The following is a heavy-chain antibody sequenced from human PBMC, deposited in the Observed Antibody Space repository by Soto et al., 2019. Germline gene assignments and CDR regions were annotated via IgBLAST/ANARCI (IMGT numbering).Heavy chain of an antibody. V-gene: IGHV4-59*07. Sequence: QVQLKESGPGLVKPADTLSLKCTVSGGSITPYYWSWIRQTPGGGLEWIGYASYNGNTNYNPSLKSRVAISVDTSKNEFSLKLTSLTAADAAIYFCARQQYTVVTAFDVWGQGTMVAVSS. CDR2: ASYNGNT. CDR1: GGSITPYY. D-gene: IGHD2-15*01. CDR3: ARQQYTVVTAFDV. J-gene: IGHJ3*01.